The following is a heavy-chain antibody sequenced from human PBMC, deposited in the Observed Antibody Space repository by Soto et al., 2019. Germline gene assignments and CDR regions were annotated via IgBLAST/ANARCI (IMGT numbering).Heavy chain of an antibody. Sequence: GESLRLSYAASGFTVSSNYMSWVRQAPGKGLEWVSVIYSGGSTYYADSVKGRFTISRDNSKNTLYLQMNSLRAEDTAVYYCARVYEYRTGFDYYGMDVWGQGTTVTVSS. D-gene: IGHD2-8*01. CDR2: IYSGGST. J-gene: IGHJ6*02. CDR1: GFTVSSNY. CDR3: ARVYEYRTGFDYYGMDV. V-gene: IGHV3-53*01.